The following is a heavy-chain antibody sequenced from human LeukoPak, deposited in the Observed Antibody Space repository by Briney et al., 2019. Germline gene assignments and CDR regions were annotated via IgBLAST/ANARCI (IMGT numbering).Heavy chain of an antibody. V-gene: IGHV3-53*01. D-gene: IGHD3-10*01. Sequence: PGGSLRLSCAASGFNVSSNYMSWVRQAPGKGLEWVSVIYSGGSTYYADSVKGRFTISRDNSKNTLYLQMNSLRAEDTAVYYCAREQSYYPYMDVWGKGTTVTVSS. CDR3: AREQSYYPYMDV. J-gene: IGHJ6*03. CDR1: GFNVSSNY. CDR2: IYSGGST.